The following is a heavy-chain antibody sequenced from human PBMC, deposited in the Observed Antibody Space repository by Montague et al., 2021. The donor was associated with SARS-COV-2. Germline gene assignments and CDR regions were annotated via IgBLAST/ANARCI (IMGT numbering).Heavy chain of an antibody. CDR3: STVNDYGDYVNDY. J-gene: IGHJ4*02. CDR1: GFTLNNDW. Sequence: SLRLSCAASGFTLNNDWMIWVRQAPGTGLEWVGRIKSKRDGGTKDLASVVKGRFTITGEASRNTMYLQMNSLDTDDTGVYYFSTVNDYGDYVNDYWGQGTLVTVSS. V-gene: IGHV3-15*01. D-gene: IGHD4-17*01. CDR2: IKSKRDGGTK.